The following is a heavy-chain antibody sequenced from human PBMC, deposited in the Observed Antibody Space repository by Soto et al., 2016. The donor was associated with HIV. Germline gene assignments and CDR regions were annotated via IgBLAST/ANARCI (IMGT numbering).Heavy chain of an antibody. CDR3: AREVITMVRGVIITGGYYYYYMDV. J-gene: IGHJ6*03. Sequence: QVQLVQSGAEVKKPGASVKVSCKASGYTFTSYGITWVRQAPGQGLEWMGWINTYNGNTNYAQNFQGRVTMTTDTSTSTAYMELRSLRSDDTAVYYCAREVITMVRGVIITGGYYYYYMDVWGKGDHGHRLL. CDR2: INTYNGNT. V-gene: IGHV1-18*01. CDR1: GYTFTSYG. D-gene: IGHD3-10*01.